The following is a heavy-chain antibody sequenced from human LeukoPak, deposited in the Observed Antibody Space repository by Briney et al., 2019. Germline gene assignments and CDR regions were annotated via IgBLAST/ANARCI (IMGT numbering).Heavy chain of an antibody. V-gene: IGHV4-59*01. J-gene: IGHJ6*03. CDR2: IYYSGST. CDR3: TRGSIAYYYMDV. D-gene: IGHD3-22*01. Sequence: PSETLSLTCTVSDGSISSFYWSWIRQPPGKGLEWIGYIYYSGSTNYNPSLKSRVTISVDTSKNQFSLKLSSVTAADTAVYYCTRGSIAYYYMDVWGKGTTVTISS. CDR1: DGSISSFY.